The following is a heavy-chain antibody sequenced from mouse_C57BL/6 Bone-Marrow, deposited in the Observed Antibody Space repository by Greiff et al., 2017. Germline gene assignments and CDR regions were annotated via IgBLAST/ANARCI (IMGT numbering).Heavy chain of an antibody. D-gene: IGHD1-1*01. CDR2: INPYNGGT. CDR1: GYTFTDYY. Sequence: VQLQQSGPVLVKPGASVKMSCKASGYTFTDYYMNWVKQSHGKSLEWIGVINPYNGGTSYNQKFKGKATLTVDKSSSTAYMQLNSLTAEDSAVYYCASPHYDGSSYEEWYFDVWGTGTTVTVSS. J-gene: IGHJ1*03. V-gene: IGHV1-19*01. CDR3: ASPHYDGSSYEEWYFDV.